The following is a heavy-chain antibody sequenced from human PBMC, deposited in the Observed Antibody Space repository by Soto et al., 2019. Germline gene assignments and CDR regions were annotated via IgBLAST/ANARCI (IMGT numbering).Heavy chain of an antibody. CDR1: GFTCSPYG. Sequence: GRSLRLSCAASGFTCSPYGMNWVRQAPGKGLEWISSVNRGASSLYYAESVKGRFTMSRADAKSSVYVRMTSPRDEDTVVYYCARQINWRDGGAWGQGTLVTVSS. CDR2: VNRGASSL. J-gene: IGHJ5*02. D-gene: IGHD3-16*01. CDR3: ARQINWRDGGA. V-gene: IGHV3-48*02.